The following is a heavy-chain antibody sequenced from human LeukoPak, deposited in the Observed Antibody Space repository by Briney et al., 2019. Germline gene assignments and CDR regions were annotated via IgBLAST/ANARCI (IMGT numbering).Heavy chain of an antibody. CDR1: GGSNSSYY. CDR2: IYSSGST. V-gene: IGHV4-4*07. CDR3: AREGCNGGSCFPVFWFDA. D-gene: IGHD2-15*01. Sequence: SETLSLTCTVSGGSNSSYYWSWIRQPAGKGLERIGRIYSSGSTNYNPSLKSRVTVSVDTSKNEFSLRLTSVTAADTAVYYCAREGCNGGSCFPVFWFDAWGQGTLVAVSS. J-gene: IGHJ5*02.